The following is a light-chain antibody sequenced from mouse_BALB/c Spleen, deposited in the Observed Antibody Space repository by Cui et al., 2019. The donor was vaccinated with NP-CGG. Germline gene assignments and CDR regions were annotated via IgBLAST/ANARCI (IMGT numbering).Light chain of an antibody. J-gene: IGLJ1*01. CDR3: ALWYSNHWV. V-gene: IGLV1*01. Sequence: AVVTQESALNTSPGETVTLTCRSSTGAVTSSNYANWVQEKPDHLFTGLIGGTNNRAPGVPARFSGSLIGYKAALTITGAQTEDEAIYFCALWYSNHWVFGGGTKLTVL. CDR1: TGAVTSSNY. CDR2: GTN.